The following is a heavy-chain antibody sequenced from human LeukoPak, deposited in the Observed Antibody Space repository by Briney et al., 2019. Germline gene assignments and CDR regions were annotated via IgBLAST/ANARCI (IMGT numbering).Heavy chain of an antibody. V-gene: IGHV1-46*01. CDR2: INPGLGST. CDR1: GYAFTSYY. J-gene: IGHJ6*03. CDR3: ARSPLRQGLNYYYMDV. Sequence: ASVKVSCKASGYAFTSYYVHWVRQAPGQGLEWMGIINPGLGSTSYAQIFQGRVTMTRDTSTSTVYMELSSLRSEDTAVYYCARSPLRQGLNYYYMDVWGKGTTVTVSS. D-gene: IGHD3-9*01.